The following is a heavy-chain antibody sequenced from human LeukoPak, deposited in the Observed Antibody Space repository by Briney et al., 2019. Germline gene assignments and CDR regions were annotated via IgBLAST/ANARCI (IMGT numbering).Heavy chain of an antibody. CDR1: GGTFSSYA. V-gene: IGHV1-69*13. Sequence: ASVKVSCKASGGTFSSYAISWVRQAPGQGLEWMGGIIPIFGTANHAQKFQGRVTITADESTSTAYMELSSLRSEDTAVYYCANRNLQNWFDPWGQGTLVTVSS. CDR2: IIPIFGTA. CDR3: ANRNLQNWFDP. D-gene: IGHD1-14*01. J-gene: IGHJ5*02.